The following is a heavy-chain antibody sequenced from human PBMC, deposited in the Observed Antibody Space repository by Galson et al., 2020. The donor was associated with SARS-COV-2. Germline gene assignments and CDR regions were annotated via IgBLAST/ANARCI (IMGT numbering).Heavy chain of an antibody. V-gene: IGHV4-34*01. D-gene: IGHD3-22*01. CDR3: ARGTRDITMIVVVMTAVSCHFDL. J-gene: IGHJ4*02. CDR1: GGSFSDYY. CDR2: INHRGST. Sequence: SQASETLSLTCAVYGGSFSDYYWSWIRQPPGRGLEWIGEINHRGSTSYNPSPESRVLISLDASKKQFSLKLSSVTAADSGLYYCARGTRDITMIVVVMTAVSCHFDLWGQGSLVPVSS.